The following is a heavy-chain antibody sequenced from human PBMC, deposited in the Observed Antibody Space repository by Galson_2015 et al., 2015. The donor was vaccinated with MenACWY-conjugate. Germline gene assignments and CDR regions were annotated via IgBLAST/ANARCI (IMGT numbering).Heavy chain of an antibody. V-gene: IGHV5-10-1*01. CDR1: GYGFTSYW. Sequence: QSGAEVKKPGESLMISCTKTGYGFTSYWISWVRQVPGKGLEWMGRIDPSDSYINYSPSFQGHVTISADKSISTAYLQWSSLKASDTAMYYCATSMIVVSGQQVDAFDIWGQGTVVTVSS. CDR3: ATSMIVVSGQQVDAFDI. CDR2: IDPSDSYI. D-gene: IGHD3-22*01. J-gene: IGHJ3*02.